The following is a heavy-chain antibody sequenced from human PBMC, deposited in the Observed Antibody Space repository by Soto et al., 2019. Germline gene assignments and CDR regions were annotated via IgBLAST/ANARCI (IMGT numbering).Heavy chain of an antibody. CDR2: ISHDGRST. CDR3: VKSGDNYNALDY. V-gene: IGHV3-30-3*02. J-gene: IGHJ4*02. D-gene: IGHD1-1*01. CDR1: ALPFTDYS. Sequence: GGSLRLSCAASALPFTDYSMHWVRQTAGKGLEWVAFISHDGRSTFYSDSVKGRFTISRDNSKNSLYLQINSLRGDDTAIYYCVKSGDNYNALDYWGQGTPVTVSS.